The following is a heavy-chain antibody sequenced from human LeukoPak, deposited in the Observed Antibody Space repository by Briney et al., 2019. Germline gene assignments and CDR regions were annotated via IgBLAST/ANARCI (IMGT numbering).Heavy chain of an antibody. Sequence: ASVKVSCKASGGTFSSYAISWVRQAPGQGLEWMGGIIPIFGTANYAQKFQGRVTITTDESTSTAYMELSSLRSEDTAVYYCARRSGMVRGAPYYFDYWGQGTLVTVSS. V-gene: IGHV1-69*05. CDR3: ARRSGMVRGAPYYFDY. J-gene: IGHJ4*02. D-gene: IGHD3-10*01. CDR2: IIPIFGTA. CDR1: GGTFSSYA.